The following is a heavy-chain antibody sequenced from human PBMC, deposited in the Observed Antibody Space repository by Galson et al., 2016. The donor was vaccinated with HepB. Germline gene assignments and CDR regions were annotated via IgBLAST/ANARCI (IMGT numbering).Heavy chain of an antibody. D-gene: IGHD5-24*01. CDR3: AKDGLQFSGS. CDR1: GFTFSTHD. CDR2: ISGIGENT. J-gene: IGHJ4*02. Sequence: SLRLSCAASGFTFSTHDMSWVRQAPGKGLEWVSAISGIGENTHYADSVKGRFTISRDTSKNTLFLQTDNLRGEDTAVYYCAKDGLQFSGSWGQGAVVTVSS. V-gene: IGHV3-23*01.